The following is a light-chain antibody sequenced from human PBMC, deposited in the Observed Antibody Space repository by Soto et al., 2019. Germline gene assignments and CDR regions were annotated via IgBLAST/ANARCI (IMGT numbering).Light chain of an antibody. CDR2: APS. Sequence: ILLTQSPSSLSASVGDRVTITCRASQGIDTSLAWYQQKPGKAPKLLIYAPSNFQSGVPSRFSGIGSGTHFPLTISSLQPEDFATYYCQQLHGYPIAFGQGTRLEI. J-gene: IGKJ5*01. V-gene: IGKV1-9*01. CDR3: QQLHGYPIA. CDR1: QGIDTS.